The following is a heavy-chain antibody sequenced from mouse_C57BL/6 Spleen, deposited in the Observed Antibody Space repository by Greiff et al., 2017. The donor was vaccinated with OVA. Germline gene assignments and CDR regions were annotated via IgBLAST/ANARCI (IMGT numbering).Heavy chain of an antibody. J-gene: IGHJ4*01. V-gene: IGHV1-82*01. CDR3: ATYLGGMDD. CDR1: GYAFSSSW. CDR2: IYPGDGDT. Sequence: VQLQQSGPELVKPGASVKISCKASGYAFSSSWMNWVKQRPGKGLEWIGRIYPGDGDTNYNGKFKGKATLTADKSSSTAYMQLSSLTSEDSAVYFCATYLGGMDDWGQGTSVTVSS. D-gene: IGHD3-1*01.